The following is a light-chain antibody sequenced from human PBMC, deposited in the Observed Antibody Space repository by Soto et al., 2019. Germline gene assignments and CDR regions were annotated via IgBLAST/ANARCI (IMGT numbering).Light chain of an antibody. J-gene: IGKJ5*01. CDR3: QQSYSTPIT. CDR1: QSISSY. V-gene: IGKV1-39*01. Sequence: DIQMTQSPSSLSSSVGYRAAVTCRAIQSISSYLNWYQQKPGKAPKLLIYAASSLQSGVPSRFSGSGSGTDFTLTISSLQPEDFATYYCQQSYSTPITFGQGTRLEI. CDR2: AAS.